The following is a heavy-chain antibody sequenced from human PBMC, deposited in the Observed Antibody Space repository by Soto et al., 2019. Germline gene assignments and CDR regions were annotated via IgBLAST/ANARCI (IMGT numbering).Heavy chain of an antibody. CDR2: INSDGSST. D-gene: IGHD5-12*01. CDR3: ARTPRYSGYDYYYMDV. V-gene: IGHV3-74*01. Sequence: GGSLRLSCAASGFTFSSYWMNWVRQSPGKGLVWVSRINSDGSSTSYADSVKGRFTISRDNAKNTLYLQMNSLRAEDTAVYYCARTPRYSGYDYYYMDVWGKGTTVTVSS. J-gene: IGHJ6*03. CDR1: GFTFSSYW.